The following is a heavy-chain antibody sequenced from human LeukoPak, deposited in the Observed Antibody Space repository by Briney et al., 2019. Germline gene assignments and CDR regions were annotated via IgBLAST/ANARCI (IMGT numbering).Heavy chain of an antibody. CDR1: GFTFSSYS. CDR2: ISSSSSYI. D-gene: IGHD6-13*01. CDR3: ARRYGAAAARYYFDY. J-gene: IGHJ4*02. Sequence: GGSLRLSCAASGFTFSSYSMNWVRQAPGEGLEWVSSISSSSSYIYYADSVKGRFTISRDNAKNSLYLQMNSLRAEDTAVYYCARRYGAAAARYYFDYWGQGTLVTVSS. V-gene: IGHV3-21*01.